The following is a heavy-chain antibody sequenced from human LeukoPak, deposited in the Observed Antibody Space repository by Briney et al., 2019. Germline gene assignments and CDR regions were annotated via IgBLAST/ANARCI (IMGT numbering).Heavy chain of an antibody. D-gene: IGHD2/OR15-2a*01. V-gene: IGHV4-31*03. CDR2: IKYNGDT. J-gene: IGHJ4*02. Sequence: SETLSLTCTVSGDSISSGGFYWSWIRQRSGKGLEWVAYIKYNGDTFYNPSLKSRLTISRDTSKNLFSLILTSVTAADSALYFCARGTFLNYFDYWGQGALVTVSS. CDR1: GDSISSGGFY. CDR3: ARGTFLNYFDY.